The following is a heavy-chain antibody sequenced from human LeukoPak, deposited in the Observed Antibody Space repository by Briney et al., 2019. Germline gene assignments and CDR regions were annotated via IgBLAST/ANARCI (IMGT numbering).Heavy chain of an antibody. CDR3: ARAPSWCSTSCSDY. CDR1: GFTVSSNY. D-gene: IGHD2-2*01. Sequence: GGSLRLSRAASGFTVSSNYMSWVRQAPGKGLEWVSVIYSGGSTYYADSVKGRFTISRDNSKNTLYLQMNSLRAEDTAVYYCARAPSWCSTSCSDYWGQGTLVTVSS. J-gene: IGHJ4*02. V-gene: IGHV3-66*02. CDR2: IYSGGST.